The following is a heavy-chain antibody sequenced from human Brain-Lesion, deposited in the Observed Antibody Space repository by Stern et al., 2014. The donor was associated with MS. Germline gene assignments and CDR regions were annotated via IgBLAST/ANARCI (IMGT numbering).Heavy chain of an antibody. V-gene: IGHV4-39*02. Sequence: QVQLVESGPGLVKPSETLSLTCTVAGGSVSSTSYAWAWIRQPPGKGLEWIGTIYYSGNTYYSPSLKSRLTISLDTSKNHSSLQLGSVPAADTAVYYCAGEEDIRYCSGGSCTGNWFDPWGQGTLVTVSS. J-gene: IGHJ5*02. D-gene: IGHD2-15*01. CDR3: AGEEDIRYCSGGSCTGNWFDP. CDR2: IYYSGNT. CDR1: GGSVSSTSYA.